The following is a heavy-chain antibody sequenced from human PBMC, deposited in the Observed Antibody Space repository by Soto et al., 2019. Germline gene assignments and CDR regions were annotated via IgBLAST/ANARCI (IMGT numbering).Heavy chain of an antibody. CDR2: IYSGGTT. CDR3: ATMVTRAFDI. Sequence: EVQLMESGGGLIQPGGSLRLSCAASEFTSATDYMGWVRRAPGKGLDWVSVIYSGGTTNYGDSVKGRFTISRDRSKNTLYLQMNSLRVEDTAVYYCATMVTRAFDIWGPGTMVTVSS. CDR1: EFTSATDY. V-gene: IGHV3-53*01. D-gene: IGHD2-8*01. J-gene: IGHJ3*02.